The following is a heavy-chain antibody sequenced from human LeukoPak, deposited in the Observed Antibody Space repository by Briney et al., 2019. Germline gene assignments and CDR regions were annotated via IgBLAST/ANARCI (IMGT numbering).Heavy chain of an antibody. CDR2: INPSGGST. CDR3: ARARDGYNFDY. D-gene: IGHD5-24*01. V-gene: IGHV1-46*01. Sequence: ASVKVSCKASGYTFTSSYMHWVRQAPGQGLEWMGIINPSGGSTSYAQKFQGRVTMTRDMSTSTVYMELSSLRSEDTAVYYCARARDGYNFDYWGQGTLVTVSS. CDR1: GYTFTSSY. J-gene: IGHJ4*02.